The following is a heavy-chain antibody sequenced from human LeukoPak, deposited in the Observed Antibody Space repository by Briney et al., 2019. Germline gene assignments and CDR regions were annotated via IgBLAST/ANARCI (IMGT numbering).Heavy chain of an antibody. CDR3: AGGHYDSWSGPQPLDY. Sequence: SETLSLTCTVSGGSISSYYWSWIRQSPGKGLECIGYIHYTGSTNYNPSLKSRVTISVETSKNQFSLKLSSVTAADTAVYYCAGGHYDSWSGPQPLDYWGQGTLVTVSS. CDR2: IHYTGST. CDR1: GGSISSYY. D-gene: IGHD3-3*01. J-gene: IGHJ4*02. V-gene: IGHV4-59*12.